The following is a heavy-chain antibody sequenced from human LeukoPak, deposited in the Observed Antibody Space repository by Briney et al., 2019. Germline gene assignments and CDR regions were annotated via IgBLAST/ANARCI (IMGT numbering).Heavy chain of an antibody. J-gene: IGHJ4*02. Sequence: SVKVSCKASGGTFSSYAISWVRQAPGQGLEWMGGIIPIFGTANYAQKFQGRVTITADESTSTAYMELSSLRSEDTAVYYCARGGRGYSSGWYRFDYWGQGTLVTVSS. CDR1: GGTFSSYA. D-gene: IGHD6-19*01. V-gene: IGHV1-69*13. CDR3: ARGGRGYSSGWYRFDY. CDR2: IIPIFGTA.